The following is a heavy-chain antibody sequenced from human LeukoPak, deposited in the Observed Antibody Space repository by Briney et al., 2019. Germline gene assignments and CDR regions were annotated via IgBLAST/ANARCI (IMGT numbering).Heavy chain of an antibody. CDR1: GDSISSYY. V-gene: IGHV4-59*01. CDR2: IYESGST. Sequence: SETLSLTCTVSGDSISSYYWSWIRQPPRRGLEWMGDIYESGSTSYNTYLKSGVTISVDTTKNQFTLKLTSVPAADTAVDSGVKDWVRDGFLAYYDSWGQGNLVTVSA. CDR3: VKDWVRDGFLAYYDS. J-gene: IGHJ4*02. D-gene: IGHD5-24*01.